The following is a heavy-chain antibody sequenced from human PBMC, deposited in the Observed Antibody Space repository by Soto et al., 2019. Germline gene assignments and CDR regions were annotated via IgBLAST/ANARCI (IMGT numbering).Heavy chain of an antibody. Sequence: ASVKVSCKVSGYTLTELSMHWVRQAPGKGLEWMGGFDPEDGETIYGQIFQGRVTMTEDTSTDTAYMELSSLRSEDTAVYYCATGTRITMVRGVILGASYGMDVWGQGTTVTVPS. CDR3: ATGTRITMVRGVILGASYGMDV. D-gene: IGHD3-10*01. CDR2: FDPEDGET. V-gene: IGHV1-24*01. J-gene: IGHJ6*02. CDR1: GYTLTELS.